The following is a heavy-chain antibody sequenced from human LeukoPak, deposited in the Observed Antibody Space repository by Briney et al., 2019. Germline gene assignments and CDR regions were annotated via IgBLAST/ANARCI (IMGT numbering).Heavy chain of an antibody. Sequence: GGSLRLSCTVLGVTLSDYELNWVRQAPGKGPEWVSYMNRRGDRIDHADSVKGRFTVSRDIATKSVFLQMTGLRVDDTAVYYCATRIPYTGYNNWGQGTLVTVSS. D-gene: IGHD5-12*01. CDR1: GVTLSDYE. CDR2: MNRRGDRI. V-gene: IGHV3-48*03. J-gene: IGHJ4*02. CDR3: ATRIPYTGYNN.